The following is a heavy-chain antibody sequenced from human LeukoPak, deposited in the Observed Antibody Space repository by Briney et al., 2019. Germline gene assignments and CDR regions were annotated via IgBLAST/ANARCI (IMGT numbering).Heavy chain of an antibody. CDR3: ASYDSFAFDM. V-gene: IGHV3-11*01. CDR2: ISSSGSTI. CDR1: GFTFSDYY. Sequence: GGPLRLSCAASGFTFSDYYMSWIRQAPGKGVEWVSYISSSGSTIYYAGYVKGRFTISRDNGKNSLYLKMNSMRAEDTVVYYCASYDSFAFDMWGQGTMVTVSS. D-gene: IGHD3-22*01. J-gene: IGHJ3*02.